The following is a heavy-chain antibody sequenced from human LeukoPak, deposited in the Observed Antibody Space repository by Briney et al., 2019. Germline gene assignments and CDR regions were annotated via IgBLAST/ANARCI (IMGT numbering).Heavy chain of an antibody. CDR2: INSDGSST. V-gene: IGHV3-74*01. D-gene: IGHD1-7*01. J-gene: IGHJ5*02. Sequence: PGGSLRLSCAASGFTFSSYWMHWVRQAPGKGLVWVSRINSDGSSTSYADSVKGRFTISRGNAKNTLYLQMNSLRAEDTAVYYCAREGWNYGNWFDPWGQGTLVTVSS. CDR3: AREGWNYGNWFDP. CDR1: GFTFSSYW.